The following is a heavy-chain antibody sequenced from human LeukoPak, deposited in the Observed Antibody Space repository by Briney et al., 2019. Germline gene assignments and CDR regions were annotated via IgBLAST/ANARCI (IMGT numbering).Heavy chain of an antibody. D-gene: IGHD6-13*01. CDR1: GGSISTYY. V-gene: IGHV4-59*01. CDR2: IFYSGST. CDR3: ARFNEGIAAAGDY. Sequence: PSETLSLTCTVSGGSISTYYWSWIRQPPGKGLEWIGYIFYSGSTNYNPSLKSRVTISVDTSKNQFSLKLSSVTAADTALYYCARFNEGIAAAGDYWGQGTLVTVSS. J-gene: IGHJ4*02.